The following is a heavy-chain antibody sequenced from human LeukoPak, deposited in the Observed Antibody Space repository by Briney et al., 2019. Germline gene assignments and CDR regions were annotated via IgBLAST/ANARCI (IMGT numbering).Heavy chain of an antibody. D-gene: IGHD6-13*01. CDR3: ATGAISYSSSWYGGDY. CDR1: GGTFSSYA. Sequence: GASVKVSCKASGGTFSSYAISWVRQAPGKGLEWMGGFDPEDGETIYAQKFQGRVTMTEDTSTDTAYMELSSLRSEDTAVYYCATGAISYSSSWYGGDYWGQGTLVTVSS. V-gene: IGHV1-24*01. CDR2: FDPEDGET. J-gene: IGHJ4*02.